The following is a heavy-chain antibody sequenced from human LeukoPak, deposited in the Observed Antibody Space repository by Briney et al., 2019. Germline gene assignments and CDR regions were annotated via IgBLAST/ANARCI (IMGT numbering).Heavy chain of an antibody. J-gene: IGHJ4*02. CDR2: IYYSGST. D-gene: IGHD3-10*01. V-gene: IGHV4-30-4*07. CDR1: GGSISSGGYS. CDR3: ARGIVYGSGSYYKAYYFDS. Sequence: SETLSLTCAVSGGSISSGGYSWSWIRQPPGKGLEWIGYIYYSGSTYYNPSLKSRVTISVDTSKNQFSLNLTSVTAADTAVYFCARGIVYGSGSYYKAYYFDSWGQGTLVTVSS.